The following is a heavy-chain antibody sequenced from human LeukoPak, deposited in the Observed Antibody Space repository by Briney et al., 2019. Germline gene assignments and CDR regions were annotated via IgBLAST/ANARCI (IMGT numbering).Heavy chain of an antibody. D-gene: IGHD3-10*01. Sequence: PSQTLSLTCTVSGGSISSGDYYWSWIRQHPGKGLEWIGYIYYSGNTYYNPSLKSRLTMSIDTSKNQFSLKLSSVTAADTAVYYCASYGGSVGSDWFDPWGQGALVTVSS. V-gene: IGHV4-31*03. CDR3: ASYGGSVGSDWFDP. J-gene: IGHJ5*02. CDR1: GGSISSGDYY. CDR2: IYYSGNT.